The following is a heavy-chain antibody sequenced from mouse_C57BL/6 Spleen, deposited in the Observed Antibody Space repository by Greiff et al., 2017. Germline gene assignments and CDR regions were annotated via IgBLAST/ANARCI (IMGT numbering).Heavy chain of an antibody. V-gene: IGHV1-52*01. CDR2: IDPSDSET. D-gene: IGHD2-1*01. CDR3: ARGDGIYFDY. Sequence: QVQLKQPGAELVRPGSSVKLSCKASGYTFTSYWMHWVKQRPIQGLEWIGNIDPSDSETHYNQKFKDKATLTVDKSSSTAYMQLSSLTSEDSAVYYCARGDGIYFDYWGQGTTLTVSS. J-gene: IGHJ2*01. CDR1: GYTFTSYW.